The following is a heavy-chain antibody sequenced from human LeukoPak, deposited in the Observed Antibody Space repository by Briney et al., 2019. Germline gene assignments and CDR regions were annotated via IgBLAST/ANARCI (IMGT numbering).Heavy chain of an antibody. CDR1: GGSISSYY. CDR3: ARDRGGSYGIDY. V-gene: IGHV4-59*01. Sequence: SETLSLTCTVSGGSISSYYWSWIRQPPGKGLEWIGYIYYSGSTNYNPSLKSRVTISVDTSKNQFPLKLSSVTAADTAVYYCARDRGGSYGIDYWGQGTLVTVSS. J-gene: IGHJ4*02. D-gene: IGHD1-26*01. CDR2: IYYSGST.